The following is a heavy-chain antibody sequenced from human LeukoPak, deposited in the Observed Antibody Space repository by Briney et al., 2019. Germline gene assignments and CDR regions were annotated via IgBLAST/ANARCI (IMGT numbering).Heavy chain of an antibody. J-gene: IGHJ3*02. Sequence: PGGSLRLSCAASGFTFSRYSMNWVRQAPGKGLEWVSCISGSSSYIYYGDSMKGRFTISRDNAKNLVYLQMNSLRAEGTAVYYCARDPATVTTIEAFDMWGQGTMVTVSS. V-gene: IGHV3-21*01. CDR1: GFTFSRYS. CDR3: ARDPATVTTIEAFDM. D-gene: IGHD4-11*01. CDR2: ISGSSSYI.